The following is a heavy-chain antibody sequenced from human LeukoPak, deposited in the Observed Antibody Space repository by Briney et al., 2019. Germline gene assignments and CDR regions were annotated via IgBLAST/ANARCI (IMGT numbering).Heavy chain of an antibody. CDR1: GGSMSSGDYY. CDR3: ARKENVYYYFDY. Sequence: SETLSLTCTVSGGSMSSGDYYWSWIRQPPGKGLEWIGHIHYSGSTYYNPSLQSRVTMSVDTSKNQFSLKLSSVTAVDTAVYYCARKENVYYYFDYWGQGTLVTVSS. CDR2: IHYSGST. V-gene: IGHV4-30-4*01. D-gene: IGHD3-10*01. J-gene: IGHJ4*02.